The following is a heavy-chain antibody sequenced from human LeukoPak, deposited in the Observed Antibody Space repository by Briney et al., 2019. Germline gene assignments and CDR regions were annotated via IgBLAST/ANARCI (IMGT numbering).Heavy chain of an antibody. D-gene: IGHD6-19*01. CDR1: GFTFSSYA. J-gene: IGHJ4*02. CDR2: ISGSGGST. Sequence: GGSLRLSCAASGFTFSSYAMSWVRQAPGKGLEWVSAISGSGGSTYYADSVKGRFTISRDNSKNTLYLQMNSLRAEDTAVYYCANPWAVAGLFDYWGQGTLVTVSS. V-gene: IGHV3-23*01. CDR3: ANPWAVAGLFDY.